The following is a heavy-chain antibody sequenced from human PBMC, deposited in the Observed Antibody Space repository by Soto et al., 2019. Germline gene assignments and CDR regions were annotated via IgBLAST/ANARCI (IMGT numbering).Heavy chain of an antibody. CDR1: GGTLNSYA. D-gene: IGHD1-1*01. J-gene: IGHJ6*02. CDR2: IIPIFGNT. Sequence: QVQLVQSGVEVKKPGSSVKVSCKSSGGTLNSYAIDWVRQAPGQGLEWLGGIIPIFGNTYYAQRLQGRVKLTAEEYTRTAYMELSTLTSGDTALYYCARGTVTGSEYIFHDYGMDVWGQGTTVIVS. CDR3: ARGTVTGSEYIFHDYGMDV. V-gene: IGHV1-69*12.